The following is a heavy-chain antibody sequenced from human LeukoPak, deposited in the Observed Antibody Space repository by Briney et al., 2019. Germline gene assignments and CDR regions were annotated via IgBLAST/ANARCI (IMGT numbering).Heavy chain of an antibody. CDR2: ISYDGSNK. CDR3: AKGPISGSYLFDY. J-gene: IGHJ4*02. Sequence: PGGSLRLSCAASGCTFSSYAMHWVRQAPGKGLEWVAVISYDGSNKYYADSVKGRFTISRDNSKNTLYLQMNSLRAEDTAVYYCAKGPISGSYLFDYWGQGTLVTVSS. D-gene: IGHD1-26*01. V-gene: IGHV3-30*04. CDR1: GCTFSSYA.